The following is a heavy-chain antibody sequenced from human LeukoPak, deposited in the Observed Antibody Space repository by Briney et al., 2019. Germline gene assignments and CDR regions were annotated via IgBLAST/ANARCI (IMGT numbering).Heavy chain of an antibody. J-gene: IGHJ6*03. CDR3: AKDGVIAAAGTSYYYYYMDV. Sequence: GGSLRLSCAASGFTFSSYSMNWVRQAPGKGLEWVSSISSSSSYIYYADSVKGRFTISRDNSKNTLYLQMNSLRAEDTAVYYCAKDGVIAAAGTSYYYYYMDVWGKGTTVTISS. CDR2: ISSSSSYI. V-gene: IGHV3-21*01. CDR1: GFTFSSYS. D-gene: IGHD6-13*01.